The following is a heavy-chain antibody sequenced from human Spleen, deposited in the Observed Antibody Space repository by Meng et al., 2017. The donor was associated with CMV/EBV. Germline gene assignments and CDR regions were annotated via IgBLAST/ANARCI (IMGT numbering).Heavy chain of an antibody. CDR3: ATRIFYSSSWYGMDV. CDR1: GGTFSSYV. CDR2: IIPILDIA. J-gene: IGHJ6*02. D-gene: IGHD6-13*01. Sequence: SVKVSCKASGGTFSSYVISWVRQAPGQGLEWMGGIIPILDIANYAQKFQGRVTITTDESTSTAYMELSSLRSEDTAVYYCATRIFYSSSWYGMDVWGQGTTVTVSS. V-gene: IGHV1-69*10.